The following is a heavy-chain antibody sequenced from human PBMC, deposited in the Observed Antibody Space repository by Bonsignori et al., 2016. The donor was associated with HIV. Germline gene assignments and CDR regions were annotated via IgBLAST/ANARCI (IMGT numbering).Heavy chain of an antibody. J-gene: IGHJ5*02. Sequence: WIRQPPGKGLEWIGEINHSGSTNYNPSLKSRVTISVDTSKNQFSLKLSSVTAADTAVYYCAIRIAAAGRRLTWFDPWGQGTLVTVSS. V-gene: IGHV4-34*01. D-gene: IGHD6-13*01. CDR3: AIRIAAAGRRLTWFDP. CDR2: INHSGST.